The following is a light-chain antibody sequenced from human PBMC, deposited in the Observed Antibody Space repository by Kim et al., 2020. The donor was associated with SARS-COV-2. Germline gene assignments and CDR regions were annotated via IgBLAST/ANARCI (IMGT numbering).Light chain of an antibody. CDR2: TSN. V-gene: IGLV1-44*01. CDR3: GAWDDTLKGYV. CDR1: SSNIGPNT. J-gene: IGLJ1*01. Sequence: GQRVPISCSGSSSNIGPNTVNWYQQLPGTAPKLLIYTSNQRPSGVPDRFSGSKSGTSASLAISGLQSEDEGDYYCGAWDDTLKGYVFGTGTKVTVL.